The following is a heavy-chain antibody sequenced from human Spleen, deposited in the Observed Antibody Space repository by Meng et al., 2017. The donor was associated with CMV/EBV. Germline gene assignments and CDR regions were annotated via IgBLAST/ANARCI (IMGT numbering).Heavy chain of an antibody. V-gene: IGHV1-2*02. CDR2: ISPESGGT. CDR3: ARDSFLYYYTMDV. Sequence: ASVKVSCKASGYIFSDFYMHWVRQAPGQGLEWMGWISPESGGTNYASKFQGRVTMTRDTSISTAYMEMSRLRSDDSAVYYCARDSFLYYYTMDVWGQGTTVTVSS. J-gene: IGHJ6*02. CDR1: GYIFSDFY.